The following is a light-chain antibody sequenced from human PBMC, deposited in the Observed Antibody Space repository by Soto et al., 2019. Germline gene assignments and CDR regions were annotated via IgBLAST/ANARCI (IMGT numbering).Light chain of an antibody. J-gene: IGKJ4*01. V-gene: IGKV1-6*01. CDR2: AVS. Sequence: IQMTQSRSSLSAYLXDRVPITFLASKGIRNGLGWXQQKPXKAPXRXXYAVSSLQSGVPSRFSGSGSGTDFILTISSLQPEDLATYYCLQDYRLPLTFGGGTRWIS. CDR1: KGIRNG. CDR3: LQDYRLPLT.